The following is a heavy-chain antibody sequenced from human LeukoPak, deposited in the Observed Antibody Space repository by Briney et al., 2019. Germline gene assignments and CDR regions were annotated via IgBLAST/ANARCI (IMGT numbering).Heavy chain of an antibody. CDR2: IIPIFGTA. Sequence: SVKVSCKASGGTFISYAISWVRQAPGQGVEWMGGIIPIFGTANYAQKFQGRVTITTDEDRSKDYMELSSLRSEDTAVYYCARGIENLELGWFDYWGQGTLVTVSS. CDR3: ARGIENLELGWFDY. J-gene: IGHJ4*02. CDR1: GGTFISYA. V-gene: IGHV1-69*05. D-gene: IGHD1-7*01.